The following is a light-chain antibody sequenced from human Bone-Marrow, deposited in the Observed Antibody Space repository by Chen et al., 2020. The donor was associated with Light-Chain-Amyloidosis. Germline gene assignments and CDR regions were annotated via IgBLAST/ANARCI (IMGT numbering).Light chain of an antibody. J-gene: IGLJ3*02. CDR3: QVWDRSSDRPV. Sequence: SYVLTQPSSVSVASGPTATIACGGNNIGSTSVHWYQQTPGQAPLLVVYADSDRPSGIPERLSGSNSGNTATLTISRVEAGDEADYYCQVWDRSSDRPVFGGGTKLTVL. V-gene: IGLV3-21*02. CDR1: NIGSTS. CDR2: ADS.